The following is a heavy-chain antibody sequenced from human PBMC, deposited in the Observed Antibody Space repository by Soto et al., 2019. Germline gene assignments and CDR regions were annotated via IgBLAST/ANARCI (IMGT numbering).Heavy chain of an antibody. Sequence: QVQLQESGPGLVKPSQTLSLTCTVSGGSISSGGYYWSWIRQHPGKGLEWIGYIYYSGSTYYNPSRKCRVTISVDTSKNQFSLKLSSVTAADTAVYYCASGGATVTSGTYYYYGMDVWGQGTTVTVSS. D-gene: IGHD4-17*01. CDR2: IYYSGST. CDR1: GGSISSGGYY. J-gene: IGHJ6*02. CDR3: ASGGATVTSGTYYYYGMDV. V-gene: IGHV4-31*03.